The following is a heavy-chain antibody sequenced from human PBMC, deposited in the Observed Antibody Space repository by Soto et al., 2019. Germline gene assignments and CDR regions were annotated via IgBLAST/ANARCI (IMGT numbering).Heavy chain of an antibody. D-gene: IGHD6-13*01. J-gene: IGHJ3*02. CDR1: GGTFSSYT. V-gene: IGHV1-69*04. CDR3: AREQQLAPNAFDI. CDR2: IIPILGIA. Sequence: GASVKVSCKASGGTFSSYTISWVRQAPGQGLEWMGRIIPILGIANYAQKLQGRVTMTTDTSTSTAYMELRSLRSDDTAVYYCAREQQLAPNAFDIWGQGTMVTVSS.